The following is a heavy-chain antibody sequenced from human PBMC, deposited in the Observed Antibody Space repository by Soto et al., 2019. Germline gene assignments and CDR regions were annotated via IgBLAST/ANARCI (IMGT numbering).Heavy chain of an antibody. J-gene: IGHJ3*02. Sequence: QVQLVQSETEMRKPGSSVNVSCKASGGTFGSNAISWVRQAPGQGLEWMGNIIPIFGTTKNAQNFQGRVTITADEYTNTAYMELSSLRSEDTAIYYCAREGYTFGPGAVRGAFDIWGQGTMVTVSS. V-gene: IGHV1-69*15. CDR2: IIPIFGTT. D-gene: IGHD1-1*01. CDR1: GGTFGSNA. CDR3: AREGYTFGPGAVRGAFDI.